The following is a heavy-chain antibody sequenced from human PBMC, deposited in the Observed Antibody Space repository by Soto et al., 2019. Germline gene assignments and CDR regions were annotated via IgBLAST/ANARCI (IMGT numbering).Heavy chain of an antibody. CDR1: GGPYSKYS. V-gene: IGHV1-69*02. Sequence: QVQLVQSGTEVKKPGSSVTVSCKASGGPYSKYSISWVRQAPGQGLEWMGRIIPIFDITNYAQKFQGRVTITTDKSTRTLYRDLSSLRSEDTAVYYCARSLIGDYYDSDGLDNWGQGTLVTVSS. D-gene: IGHD3-22*01. CDR3: ARSLIGDYYDSDGLDN. CDR2: IIPIFDIT. J-gene: IGHJ4*02.